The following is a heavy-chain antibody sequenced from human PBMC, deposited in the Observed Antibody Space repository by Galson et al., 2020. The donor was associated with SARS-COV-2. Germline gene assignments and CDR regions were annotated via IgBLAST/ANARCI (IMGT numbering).Heavy chain of an antibody. J-gene: IGHJ6*02. V-gene: IGHV3-33*01. Sequence: GGSLRLSCAASGFTFSSYGMHWVRQAPGKGLEWVAVIWYDGSNKYYADSVKGRFTISRDNSKNTLYLQMNSLRAEDTAVYYCARDPPSVVTVGMDVWGQGTTVTVSS. CDR2: IWYDGSNK. CDR1: GFTFSSYG. D-gene: IGHD2-15*01. CDR3: ARDPPSVVTVGMDV.